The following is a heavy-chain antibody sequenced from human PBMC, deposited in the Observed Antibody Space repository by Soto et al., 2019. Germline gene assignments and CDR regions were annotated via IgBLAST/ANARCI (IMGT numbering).Heavy chain of an antibody. CDR1: GFTFKNYA. J-gene: IGHJ4*02. CDR3: ARKEVAFDY. V-gene: IGHV3-23*01. Sequence: PGGSLRLSCAASGFTFKNYAMTWVRQAPGKGLEWVSLIYGSGGSTDYADSVKGRFTISRDNSKNMLYVQMNSLRDEDTAVYYCARKEVAFDYWGQGIPVTVSS. CDR2: IYGSGGST. D-gene: IGHD5-12*01.